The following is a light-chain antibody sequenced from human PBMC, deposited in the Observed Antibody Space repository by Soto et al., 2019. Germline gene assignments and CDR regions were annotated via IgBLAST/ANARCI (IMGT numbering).Light chain of an antibody. CDR1: QSLRSS. CDR2: DAS. V-gene: IGKV3-20*01. J-gene: IGKJ5*01. Sequence: VMTQSPAALSVSPGERATLSCRASQSLRSSLAWYQQKPGQAPRLLIYDASNRATGIPARFSGSGSGTDFTLTISSLEPEDFAVYYCQQYGSSPITFGQGTRLEIK. CDR3: QQYGSSPIT.